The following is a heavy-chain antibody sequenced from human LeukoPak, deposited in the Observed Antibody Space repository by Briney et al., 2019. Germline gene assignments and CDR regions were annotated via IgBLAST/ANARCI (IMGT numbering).Heavy chain of an antibody. CDR1: GGSISSSNW. CDR3: AGGYCSGGSCYDHPGGDAFDI. CDR2: IYHSGST. J-gene: IGHJ3*02. D-gene: IGHD2-15*01. Sequence: SGTLSLTYAVSGGSISSSNWWSWVRQPPGKGLEWIGEIYHSGSTNYNPSLKSRVTISVDKSKNQFSLKLSSVTAADTAVYYCAGGYCSGGSCYDHPGGDAFDIWGQGTMVTVS. V-gene: IGHV4-4*02.